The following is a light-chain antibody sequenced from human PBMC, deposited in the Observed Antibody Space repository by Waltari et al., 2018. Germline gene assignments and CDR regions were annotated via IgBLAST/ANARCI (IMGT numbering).Light chain of an antibody. CDR2: YDN. CDR1: NIGDKS. J-gene: IGLJ3*02. V-gene: IGLV3-21*01. Sequence: YVLTQPPSVSVAPGQTATIACGGDNIGDKSVHWYQQRPGQAPARVLFYDNDRPSRIPERLSGSNSGNTATLTISRVEVEDEAGYYCQVWETSSVQWVFGGGTRLNVL. CDR3: QVWETSSVQWV.